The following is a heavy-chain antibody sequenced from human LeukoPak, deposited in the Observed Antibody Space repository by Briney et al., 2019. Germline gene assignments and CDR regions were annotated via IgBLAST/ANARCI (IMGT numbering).Heavy chain of an antibody. CDR2: ISSTSSYI. V-gene: IGHV3-21*01. CDR1: GFSFSTYS. J-gene: IGHJ4*02. Sequence: TGGSLRLSCAASGFSFSTYSMNWVRQAPGKGLEWVSSISSTSSYIYYADSLKGRFTISRDNAKNSMYLQMNSLRAEDTAVYYCARDKEYYYGSGSYQLDYWGQGTLVTVSS. D-gene: IGHD3-10*01. CDR3: ARDKEYYYGSGSYQLDY.